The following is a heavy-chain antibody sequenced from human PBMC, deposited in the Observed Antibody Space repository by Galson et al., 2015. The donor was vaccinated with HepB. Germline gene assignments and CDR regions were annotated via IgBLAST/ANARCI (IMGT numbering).Heavy chain of an antibody. J-gene: IGHJ4*02. D-gene: IGHD6-13*01. CDR2: IWYDGSNK. V-gene: IGHV3-33*06. Sequence: SLRLSCAASGFTFSSYGMHWVRQAPGKGLEWVAVIWYDGSNKYYADSVKGRFTISRDNSKNTLYLQMNSLRAEDTAVYYCAKVRIAAAGTALDYWGQGTLVTVSS. CDR3: AKVRIAAAGTALDY. CDR1: GFTFSSYG.